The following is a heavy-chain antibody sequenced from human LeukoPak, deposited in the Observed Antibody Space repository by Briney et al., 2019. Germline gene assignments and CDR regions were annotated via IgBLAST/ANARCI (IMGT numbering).Heavy chain of an antibody. J-gene: IGHJ5*02. Sequence: PSETLSLTCTVSGGSISSSSYYWGWIRQPPGKGLEWIGSIYYSGSTNYNPSLKSRVTISVDTSKNQFSLKLSSVTAADTAVYYCARYQDETTVTTRTVWFDPWGQGTLVTVSS. D-gene: IGHD4-11*01. CDR3: ARYQDETTVTTRTVWFDP. CDR2: IYYSGST. CDR1: GGSISSSSYY. V-gene: IGHV4-39*07.